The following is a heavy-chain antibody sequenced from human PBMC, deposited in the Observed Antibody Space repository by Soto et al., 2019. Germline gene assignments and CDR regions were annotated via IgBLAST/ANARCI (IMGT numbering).Heavy chain of an antibody. Sequence: PGGSLRLSFAAAGFTFSRHAMSWVRPAPGEGLEWVSAISGSGGSTYYADSVKGRFTISRDNSKNTLYLQMNSLRAEDTAVYYCAKAPYYDILTGYLPFPMDAFDIWGQGTMVTVSS. D-gene: IGHD3-9*01. CDR1: GFTFSRHA. CDR3: AKAPYYDILTGYLPFPMDAFDI. CDR2: ISGSGGST. V-gene: IGHV3-23*01. J-gene: IGHJ3*02.